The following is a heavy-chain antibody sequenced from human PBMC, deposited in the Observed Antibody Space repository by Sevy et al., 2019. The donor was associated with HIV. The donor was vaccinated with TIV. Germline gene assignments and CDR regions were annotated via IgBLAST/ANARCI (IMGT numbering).Heavy chain of an antibody. CDR2: IRQDGSEI. J-gene: IGHJ4*02. CDR1: GFNLENSW. V-gene: IGHV3-7*01. D-gene: IGHD6-19*01. CDR3: VRAIQSDGSF. Sequence: GGSLRLSCVASGFNLENSWMNWVRQAPGKGLEWVANIRQDGSEIYYVASVKGRFTISRDNARNLVYLQMNSLRVEDTALYYCVRAIQSDGSFWGQGALVTVSS.